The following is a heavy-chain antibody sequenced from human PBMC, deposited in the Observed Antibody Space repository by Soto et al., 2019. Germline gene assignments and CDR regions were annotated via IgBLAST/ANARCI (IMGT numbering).Heavy chain of an antibody. J-gene: IGHJ4*02. CDR2: IYYSGST. CDR3: ARLLYYDILTGYFSFDY. D-gene: IGHD3-9*01. Sequence: SETLSLTCTVSGGSISSSSYYWGWIRQPPGKGLEWIGSIYYSGSTYYNPSLKSRVTISVDTSKNQFSLKLSSVTAADTAVYYCARLLYYDILTGYFSFDYLGQGTLVTGSS. CDR1: GGSISSSSYY. V-gene: IGHV4-39*01.